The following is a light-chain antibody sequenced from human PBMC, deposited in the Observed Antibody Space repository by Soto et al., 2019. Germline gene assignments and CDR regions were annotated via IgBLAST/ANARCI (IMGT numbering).Light chain of an antibody. CDR3: QHRSNWPRLT. CDR1: QSVSSF. V-gene: IGKV3-11*01. Sequence: TLSLSPGERATLSCRASQSVSSFLVWYQQKPGQAPRLLIYDAVNRVTGIPARFSGSGSGTDFTLTISSLEPEDFAVYYCQHRSNWPRLTFGGRTKVDI. J-gene: IGKJ4*01. CDR2: DAV.